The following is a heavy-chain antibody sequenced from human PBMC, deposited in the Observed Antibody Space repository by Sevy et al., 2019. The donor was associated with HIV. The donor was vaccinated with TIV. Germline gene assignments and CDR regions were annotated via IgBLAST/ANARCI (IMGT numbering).Heavy chain of an antibody. Sequence: SETLSLTCTVSGGSVSSYFWSWIRQPPGKGLEWIGYIYYSGSTDYNPSLKSRVTISLDTSKSQFSLKLSSVTAADTAVYYCARESPYIAAAGKYYYYNGMDVWGQRTTVTVSS. CDR1: GGSVSSYF. V-gene: IGHV4-59*02. CDR2: IYYSGST. J-gene: IGHJ6*02. CDR3: ARESPYIAAAGKYYYYNGMDV. D-gene: IGHD6-13*01.